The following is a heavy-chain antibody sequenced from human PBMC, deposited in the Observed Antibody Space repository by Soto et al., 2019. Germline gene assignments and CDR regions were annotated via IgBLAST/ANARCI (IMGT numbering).Heavy chain of an antibody. D-gene: IGHD2-15*01. CDR1: VFTFSSYG. CDR2: IWYDGSNK. J-gene: IGHJ4*02. CDR3: ARGLNPSRRCSGGSCYLGFDY. V-gene: IGHV3-33*01. Sequence: GGSLRLSCAASVFTFSSYGMHWVRQAPGKGLEWVAVIWYDGSNKYYADSVKGRFTISRDNSKNTLYLQMNSLRAEDTAVYYCARGLNPSRRCSGGSCYLGFDYWGQGTLVTVSS.